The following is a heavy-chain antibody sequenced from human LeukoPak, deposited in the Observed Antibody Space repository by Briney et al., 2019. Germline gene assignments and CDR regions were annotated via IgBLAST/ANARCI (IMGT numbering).Heavy chain of an antibody. J-gene: IGHJ4*02. V-gene: IGHV1-24*01. CDR3: AAGRPYSLLDY. CDR2: FDVIDGET. Sequence: ASVKVSCTVSGSSLTELSLYWVRQAPGKGLEWMGGFDVIDGETFYAQKFQGRVTMTEDSSADTAYMELRNLTSDDTALYYCAAGRPYSLLDYWGQGTLVTVSS. CDR1: GSSLTELS. D-gene: IGHD5-18*01.